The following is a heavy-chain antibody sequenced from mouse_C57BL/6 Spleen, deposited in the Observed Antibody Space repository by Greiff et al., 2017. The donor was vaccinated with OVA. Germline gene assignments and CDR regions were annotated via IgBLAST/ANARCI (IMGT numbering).Heavy chain of an antibody. V-gene: IGHV1-52*01. J-gene: IGHJ2*01. Sequence: QVQLQQPGAELVRPGSSVKLSCKASGYTFTSYWMHWVKQRPIQGLEWIGNIDPSDSETHSNQKFKDKATLTVDKSSSTAYMQLSSLTSEDSAVYYCAREGGYDLDYWGQGTTLTVSS. CDR3: AREGGYDLDY. CDR1: GYTFTSYW. CDR2: IDPSDSET. D-gene: IGHD2-2*01.